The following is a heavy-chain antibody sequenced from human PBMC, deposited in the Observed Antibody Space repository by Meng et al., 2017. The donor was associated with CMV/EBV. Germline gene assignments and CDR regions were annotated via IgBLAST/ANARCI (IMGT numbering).Heavy chain of an antibody. CDR1: SYA. V-gene: IGHV1-69*10. CDR3: ARDQRVLRFLEWLTGGWFDP. CDR2: IIPILGIA. D-gene: IGHD3-3*01. Sequence: SYAISWVRQAPGQGLEWMGGIIPILGIANCAQKFQGRVTITADKSTSTAYMELSSLRSEDTAVYYCARDQRVLRFLEWLTGGWFDPWGQGTLVTVSS. J-gene: IGHJ5*02.